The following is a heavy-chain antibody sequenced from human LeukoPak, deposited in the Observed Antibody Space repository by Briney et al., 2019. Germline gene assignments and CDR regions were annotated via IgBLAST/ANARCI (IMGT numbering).Heavy chain of an antibody. D-gene: IGHD3-10*01. J-gene: IGHJ4*02. CDR1: GFTFSSYS. CDR3: ARYMVRGVTLGY. Sequence: GRSLRRSCAASGFTFSSYSMNWVRQAPGKGLEWVSSISSSSSYIYYADSVKGRFTISRDNAKNSLYLQMNSLRAEDTAVYYCARYMVRGVTLGYWGQGTLVTVSS. V-gene: IGHV3-21*01. CDR2: ISSSSSYI.